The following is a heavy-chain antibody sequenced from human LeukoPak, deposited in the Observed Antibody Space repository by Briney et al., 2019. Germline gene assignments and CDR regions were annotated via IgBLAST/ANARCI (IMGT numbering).Heavy chain of an antibody. V-gene: IGHV3-7*01. J-gene: IGHJ4*02. Sequence: GGSLRLSCTASGFTFSAYWMNWVRQAPGKGLEFVANIKGDGSQKEYVDSVKGRFTISRDNAKNSLYLQMISLRAEDTAVYYCARWRGAQSEFEYWGQGTLVTVSS. D-gene: IGHD3-3*01. CDR3: ARWRGAQSEFEY. CDR2: IKGDGSQK. CDR1: GFTFSAYW.